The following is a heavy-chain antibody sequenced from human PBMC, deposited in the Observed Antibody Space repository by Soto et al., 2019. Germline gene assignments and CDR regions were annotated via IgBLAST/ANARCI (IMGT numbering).Heavy chain of an antibody. Sequence: PSETLSLTCTVSGGSISSGDYYWSWIRQPPGKGLEWIGYIYYSGSTYYNPSLKSRVTISVDTSKNQFSLKLSSVTAADTAVYYCAGVLALDNTNSIVVVRNEYFQHWGQGTLVTVSS. CDR2: IYYSGST. J-gene: IGHJ1*01. CDR3: AGVLALDNTNSIVVVRNEYFQH. CDR1: GGSISSGDYY. D-gene: IGHD3-22*01. V-gene: IGHV4-30-4*01.